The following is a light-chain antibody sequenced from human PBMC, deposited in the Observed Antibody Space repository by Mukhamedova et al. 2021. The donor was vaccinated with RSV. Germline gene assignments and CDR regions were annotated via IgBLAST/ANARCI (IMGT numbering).Light chain of an antibody. CDR1: ALPKQY. CDR3: QSADSSDPYVV. V-gene: IGLV3-25*01. Sequence: GDALPKQYAYWYQVKPGQAPILVIYKDNERPSGIPERFSGSSSGTTVTLTISGVQAEDEADYYCQSADSSDPYVVFGGGTRLTVL. J-gene: IGLJ3*02. CDR2: KDN.